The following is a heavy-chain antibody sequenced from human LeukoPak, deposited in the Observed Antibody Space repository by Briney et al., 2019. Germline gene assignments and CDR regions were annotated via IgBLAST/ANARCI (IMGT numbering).Heavy chain of an antibody. J-gene: IGHJ5*02. V-gene: IGHV4-4*07. CDR2: IYTSGST. Sequence: SETLSLTCTVSGGSIISFYRSWIRQPAGKGLEWIGRIYTSGSTNYNPSLKSRVTMSVDTSKNQFSLKLSYVTAADTAVYYCARGRFSELQLPLLMNWYDPWGQGTLVTVSS. CDR1: GGSIISFY. D-gene: IGHD2-15*01. CDR3: ARGRFSELQLPLLMNWYDP.